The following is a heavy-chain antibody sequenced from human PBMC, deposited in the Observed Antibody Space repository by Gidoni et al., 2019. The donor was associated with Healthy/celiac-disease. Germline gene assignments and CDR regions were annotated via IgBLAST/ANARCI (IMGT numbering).Heavy chain of an antibody. CDR3: ARCPVDGYNLYIDY. D-gene: IGHD5-12*01. V-gene: IGHV4-39*07. CDR2: IYYSGST. J-gene: IGHJ4*02. Sequence: QLQLQESGPGLVKPSETLSLTCTVSGGSISSSSYYWGWIRQPPGKGLEWIGSIYYSGSTYYNPSLKSRVTISVDTSKNQFSLKLSSVTAADTAVYYCARCPVDGYNLYIDYWGQGTLVTVSS. CDR1: GGSISSSSYY.